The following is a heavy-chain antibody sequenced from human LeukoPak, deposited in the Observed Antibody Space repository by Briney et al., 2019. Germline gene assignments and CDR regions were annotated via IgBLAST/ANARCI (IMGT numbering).Heavy chain of an antibody. CDR3: AKGGAVVLTGFDS. CDR1: GSTFANYA. Sequence: RPGGSLRPSCAPSGSTFANYAMNWVSHPPGNGLEWVAVITSSGADSYYSDSVRGRFTISRDNSKNTLYLQMNSLRAEDRAAYYCAKGGAVVLTGFDSWGEGTLVTVSS. CDR2: ITSSGADS. J-gene: IGHJ4*02. V-gene: IGHV3-23*01. D-gene: IGHD3-22*01.